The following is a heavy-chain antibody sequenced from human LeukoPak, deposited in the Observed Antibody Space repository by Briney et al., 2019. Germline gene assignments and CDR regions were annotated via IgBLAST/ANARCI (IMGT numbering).Heavy chain of an antibody. Sequence: SETLSLTCAVYGGSFSGYYWSWIRQPPGKGLEWIGEINHSGSTNYNPSLKSRVTISVDTSKNQFSLKLSSVTAADTAVYYCARQNNWGTYYFDYWGQGTLVTVSS. CDR3: ARQNNWGTYYFDY. D-gene: IGHD7-27*01. CDR1: GGSFSGYY. CDR2: INHSGST. J-gene: IGHJ4*02. V-gene: IGHV4-34*01.